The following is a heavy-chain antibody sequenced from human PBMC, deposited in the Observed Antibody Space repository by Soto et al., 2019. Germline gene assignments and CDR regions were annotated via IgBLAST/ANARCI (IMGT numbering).Heavy chain of an antibody. CDR1: GYTFSDFG. Sequence: QGQLVQSGGEVKKPGASVKVSCKASGYTFSDFGISWVRQAPGQGLEWMGWISGYNGNTNYAQKVQDRGTMTTDASTSTANRERRSRRADDTAVDYCARASGNRNNWAYFVDYWGQGTLVTVSS. J-gene: IGHJ4*02. CDR2: ISGYNGNT. CDR3: ARASGNRNNWAYFVDY. D-gene: IGHD1-20*01. V-gene: IGHV1-18*01.